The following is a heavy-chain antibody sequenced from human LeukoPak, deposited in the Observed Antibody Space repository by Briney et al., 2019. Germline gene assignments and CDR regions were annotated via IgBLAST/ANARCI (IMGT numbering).Heavy chain of an antibody. CDR1: GGSISSYY. V-gene: IGHV4-59*01. CDR2: MFYSGNT. J-gene: IGHJ4*02. Sequence: SETLSLTCTVSGGSISSYYWSWIRQPPGKGLEWIAYMFYSGNTNYNPSLKSRVTISIDTSKNQFSLKLSSVTAADTAVYYCARVRYYFDYWGQGTLVTVSS. CDR3: ARVRYYFDY.